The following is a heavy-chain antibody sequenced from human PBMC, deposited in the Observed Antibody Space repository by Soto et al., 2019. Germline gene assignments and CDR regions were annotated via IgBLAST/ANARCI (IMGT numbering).Heavy chain of an antibody. D-gene: IGHD3-22*01. CDR1: GGSISSYY. CDR2: IYYSGST. Sequence: SETLSLTCTVSGGSISSYYWSWIRQPPGKGLEWIGYIYYSGSTNYNPSLKSRVTISIDTSKNQFSLKLSSVTAADTAVYYCARDLYDSSGYYYFDYWGQGTLVTVYS. J-gene: IGHJ4*02. CDR3: ARDLYDSSGYYYFDY. V-gene: IGHV4-59*01.